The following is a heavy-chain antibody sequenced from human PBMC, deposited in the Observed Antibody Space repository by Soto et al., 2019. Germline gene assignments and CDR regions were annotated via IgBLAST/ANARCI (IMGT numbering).Heavy chain of an antibody. CDR1: GFPFRSSS. CDR3: ALDYYGSGSYPNDAFDI. V-gene: IGHV3-23*01. J-gene: IGHJ3*02. D-gene: IGHD3-10*01. CDR2: ISGSGGSP. Sequence: GGAPRLSCAASGFPFRSSSMRWGRPGPGKRLEWVSAISGSGGSPYYADSVKGRFTISRDNYKKTLYLQMNSLRAEDTAVYYCALDYYGSGSYPNDAFDIWGQGTMVTVSS.